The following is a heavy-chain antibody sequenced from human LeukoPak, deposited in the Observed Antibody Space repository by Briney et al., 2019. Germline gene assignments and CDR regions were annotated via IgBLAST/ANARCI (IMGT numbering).Heavy chain of an antibody. V-gene: IGHV1-24*01. CDR2: FDPEDGET. CDR1: GYTLTELS. J-gene: IGHJ6*02. CDR3: ARGGCSSTSCYTEYYYYGMDV. Sequence: GASVKVSCKVSGYTLTELSMHWVRQAPGKGLEWMGGFDPEDGETIYAQKFQGRVTITADESTSTAYMELSSLRSEDTAVYYCARGGCSSTSCYTEYYYYGMDVWGQGTTVTVSS. D-gene: IGHD2-2*02.